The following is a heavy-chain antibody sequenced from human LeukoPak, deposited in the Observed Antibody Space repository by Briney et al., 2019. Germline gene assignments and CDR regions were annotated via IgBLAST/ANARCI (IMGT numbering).Heavy chain of an antibody. CDR2: IRYDGSNK. CDR3: AKAKGYCSSTSCPLFDY. V-gene: IGHV3-30*02. CDR1: GFTFSSYG. Sequence: PGGSLRLSCAASGFTFSSYGMHWVRQAPGKGLEWVAFIRYDGSNKYYADSVKGRFTISRDNSKNTLYLQMNSLRAEDTAVYYCAKAKGYCSSTSCPLFDYWGQGTLVTVSS. J-gene: IGHJ4*02. D-gene: IGHD2-2*01.